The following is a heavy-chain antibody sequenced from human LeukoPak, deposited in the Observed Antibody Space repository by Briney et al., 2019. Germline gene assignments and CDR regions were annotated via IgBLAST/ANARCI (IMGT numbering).Heavy chain of an antibody. CDR1: GGSFSNYD. V-gene: IGHV4-34*01. CDR3: ARGRSRVTIFGVALNWLDS. D-gene: IGHD3-3*01. J-gene: IGHJ5*01. CDR2: IHHSGRT. Sequence: SETLSLTCAVCGGSFSNYDWTWIRQPPGKGLEWIGEIHHSGRTNYNPSLKSRITISADTSKKQFSLRLSSVTAADTAVYYCARGRSRVTIFGVALNWLDSWGQGNLVTVSS.